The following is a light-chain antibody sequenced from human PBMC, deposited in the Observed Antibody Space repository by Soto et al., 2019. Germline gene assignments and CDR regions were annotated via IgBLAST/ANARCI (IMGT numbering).Light chain of an antibody. J-gene: IGLJ1*01. CDR1: SNDVCGYNY. CDR3: SSHSATSPYV. CDR2: EVS. Sequence: QSALTQPASVSGSPGQSITISCTGTSNDVCGYNYVSWYQQQPGKAPKLIIYEVSHRPSGISNRFSGSKSGNTASLTISGLHVEDEADYYCSSHSATSPYVFGTGTKATVL. V-gene: IGLV2-14*01.